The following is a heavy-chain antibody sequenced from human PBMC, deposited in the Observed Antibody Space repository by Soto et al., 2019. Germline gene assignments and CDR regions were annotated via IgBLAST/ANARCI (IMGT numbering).Heavy chain of an antibody. CDR2: INHSGNT. D-gene: IGHD1-26*01. V-gene: IGHV4-39*01. CDR3: SRRAPERFDP. CDR1: GGSIGTSAYY. Sequence: SETLSLTCAVSGGSIGTSAYYWGWIRQAPGKGLEWIGSINHSGNTYLSPSLKDRVTMSVDTSKNSFSLKLRSATAADTGLYYCSRRAPERFDPWGQGTLVTVPS. J-gene: IGHJ5*02.